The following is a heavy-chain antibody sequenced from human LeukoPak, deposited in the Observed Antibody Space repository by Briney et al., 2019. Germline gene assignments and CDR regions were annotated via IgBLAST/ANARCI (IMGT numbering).Heavy chain of an antibody. CDR1: GFTFSDYY. CDR2: IISSSSYT. CDR3: ASNVAGKGDY. V-gene: IGHV3-11*06. J-gene: IGHJ4*02. D-gene: IGHD6-19*01. Sequence: GGSLRLSCAASGFTFSDYYMSWIRQAPGKGLEWVSYIISSSSYTNYADSVKGRFTIYRDNAKNSLYLQMNSLRAEDTAVYYCASNVAGKGDYWGQGTLVTVSS.